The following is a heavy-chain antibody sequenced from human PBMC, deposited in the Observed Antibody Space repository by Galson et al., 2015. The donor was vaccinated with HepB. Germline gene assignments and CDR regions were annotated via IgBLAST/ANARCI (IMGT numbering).Heavy chain of an antibody. D-gene: IGHD2-2*01. J-gene: IGHJ4*02. CDR1: GYLFSGYW. CDR2: IYPGDSDT. V-gene: IGHV5-51*01. Sequence: QSGAEVKKPGESLKISCQGIGYLFSGYWIGWVRQMPGKGLEWMGIIYPGDSDTSYSPSFQGQVTISADQSSSVVYLQWNSLKPSDTAIYFCARRGGESSSHSRLDNWGQGTTVTVSS. CDR3: ARRGGESSSHSRLDN.